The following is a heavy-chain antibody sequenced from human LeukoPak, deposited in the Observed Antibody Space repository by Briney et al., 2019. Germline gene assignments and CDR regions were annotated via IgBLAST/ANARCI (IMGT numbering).Heavy chain of an antibody. Sequence: SETLSLTCTVSGYSISSGYYWGWIRQPPGKGLESIGSIYHSGSTYYNPSLKSRVTITVDASKNQFSLKLSSVTAADTAVYYCARGHYYDSSGYDAFDIWGQGTMVTVSS. D-gene: IGHD3-22*01. CDR2: IYHSGST. CDR1: GYSISSGYY. V-gene: IGHV4-38-2*02. CDR3: ARGHYYDSSGYDAFDI. J-gene: IGHJ3*02.